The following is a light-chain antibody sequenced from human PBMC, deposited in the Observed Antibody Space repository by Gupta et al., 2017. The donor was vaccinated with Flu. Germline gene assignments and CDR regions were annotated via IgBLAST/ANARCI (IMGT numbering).Light chain of an antibody. J-gene: IGKJ4*01. Sequence: IVLTQSPVSLPVTPGEPASISCRSSQSLLNTDDGNTYLDWYLQKPGSSPQLLIYTLSYRASGVSDRVSGSGSGTEFTLRISRVEAEDVGVYYCMQSIDFPLTFGGGTKVEIK. V-gene: IGKV2-40*01. CDR2: TLS. CDR1: QSLLNTDDGNTY. CDR3: MQSIDFPLT.